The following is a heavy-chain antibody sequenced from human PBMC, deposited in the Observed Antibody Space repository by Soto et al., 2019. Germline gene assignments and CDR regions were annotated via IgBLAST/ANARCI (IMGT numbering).Heavy chain of an antibody. CDR2: ISGSGGST. J-gene: IGHJ4*02. CDR1: GFTFSSYA. D-gene: IGHD3-22*01. V-gene: IGHV3-23*01. CDR3: AKDYCYDSSGHFDY. Sequence: EVQLLESGGGVVQPGGSLRLSCAASGFTFSSYAMSWVRQAPGKGLEWVSAISGSGGSTYYADSVKGRFTISRDNSKNTLYLQMNSVRAEATAVYYCAKDYCYDSSGHFDYWGQGTLVTVSS.